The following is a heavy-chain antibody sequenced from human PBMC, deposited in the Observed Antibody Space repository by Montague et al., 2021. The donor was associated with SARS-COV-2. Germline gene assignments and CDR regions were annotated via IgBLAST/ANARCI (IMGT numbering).Heavy chain of an antibody. Sequence: SETLSLTCTVSGGSISSSSYYWGWIRQPLGKGLEWIGSIYYSGSTYYNPSLKSRVTISVDTSKNQFSLKLSSVTAADTAVYYCARLPDLLLWFGEALDYWGQGTLV. J-gene: IGHJ4*02. CDR3: ARLPDLLLWFGEALDY. D-gene: IGHD3-10*01. CDR1: GGSISSSSYY. CDR2: IYYSGST. V-gene: IGHV4-39*01.